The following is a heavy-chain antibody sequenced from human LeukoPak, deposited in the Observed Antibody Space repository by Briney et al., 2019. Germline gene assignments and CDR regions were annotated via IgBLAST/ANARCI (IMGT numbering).Heavy chain of an antibody. D-gene: IGHD3-9*01. V-gene: IGHV3-23*01. CDR2: IGGSGDSI. J-gene: IGHJ4*02. Sequence: GGSLRLSCAASGFTFRNYYMSWVRQAPGKGLEWVSAIGGSGDSIFYADSVKGRFTISRDNSKTTLYVQMNSLRAEDTAVYYCAKSFLTGYSLFDSWGQGTLVTVSS. CDR1: GFTFRNYY. CDR3: AKSFLTGYSLFDS.